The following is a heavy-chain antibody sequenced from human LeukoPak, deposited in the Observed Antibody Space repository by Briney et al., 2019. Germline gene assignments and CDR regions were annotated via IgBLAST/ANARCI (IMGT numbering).Heavy chain of an antibody. CDR3: TTDLGLTMIRGVIVS. Sequence: PGGSLRLSCAASGFRFTNAWMSWVRQAPGTGLEWVGRIKSKGDGETTDYAEPVKGRFTTSRDDSKATLYLHMNSLKTEDTAVYYCTTDLGLTMIRGVIVSWGQGTLVPVSS. D-gene: IGHD3-10*01. CDR2: IKSKGDGETT. V-gene: IGHV3-15*01. J-gene: IGHJ4*02. CDR1: GFRFTNAW.